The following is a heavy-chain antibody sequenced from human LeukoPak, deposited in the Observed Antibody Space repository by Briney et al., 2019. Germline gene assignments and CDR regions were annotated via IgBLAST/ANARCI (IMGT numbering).Heavy chain of an antibody. V-gene: IGHV4-59*01. CDR3: ARGAGYSSSSGDYYYYYYRDA. Sequence: SETLSLTCTVSGGSISSYYWSWIRQPPGKGLEWIGYIYYSGSTNYNPSLKSRVTISVDTSKNQFSLKLSSVTAADTAVYYCARGAGYSSSSGDYYYYYYRDAWGKGTTVTVSS. J-gene: IGHJ6*03. D-gene: IGHD6-6*01. CDR2: IYYSGST. CDR1: GGSISSYY.